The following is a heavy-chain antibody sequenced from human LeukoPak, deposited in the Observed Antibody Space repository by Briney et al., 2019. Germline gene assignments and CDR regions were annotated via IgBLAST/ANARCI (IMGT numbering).Heavy chain of an antibody. J-gene: IGHJ6*02. D-gene: IGHD3-10*01. CDR1: GFTFSSYG. CDR3: AKDFVDQYYYGSGSYYTYYYGMDV. Sequence: GGSLRLSCAASGFTFSSYGMHWVRQAPGKGLEWVAVISYDGSNKYYADSVKGRFTISRDNSKNTLYLQMNSLRAEDTAVYYCAKDFVDQYYYGSGSYYTYYYGMDVWGQGTTVTVSS. CDR2: ISYDGSNK. V-gene: IGHV3-30*18.